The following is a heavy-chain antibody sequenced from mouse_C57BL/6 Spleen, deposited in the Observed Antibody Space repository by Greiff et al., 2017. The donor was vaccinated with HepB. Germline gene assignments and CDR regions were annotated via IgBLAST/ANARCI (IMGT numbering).Heavy chain of an antibody. V-gene: IGHV1-55*01. CDR3: ARKGDGYYADYYAMDY. D-gene: IGHD2-3*01. CDR1: GYTFTSYW. Sequence: QVHVKQPGAELVKPGASVKMSCKASGYTFTSYWITWVKQRPEQGLEWIGDIYPGSGSTNYNEKFKSKATLTVDTSSSTAYMQLSSLTSEDSAVYYCARKGDGYYADYYAMDYWGQGTSVTVSS. J-gene: IGHJ4*01. CDR2: IYPGSGST.